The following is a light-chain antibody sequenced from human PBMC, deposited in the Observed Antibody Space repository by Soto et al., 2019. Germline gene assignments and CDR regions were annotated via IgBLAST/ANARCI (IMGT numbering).Light chain of an antibody. V-gene: IGKV3-11*01. CDR1: QSVSSY. CDR2: DAS. J-gene: IGKJ4*01. CDR3: QQRSNWLFS. Sequence: EIVLTESPATLSLSAGERATLSCRASQSVSSYLAWYQQKPGQAPRLLIYDASNRATGIPARFSGSGSGTDFTLTISSLEPEDFAVYYCQQRSNWLFSFGGGTKVDIK.